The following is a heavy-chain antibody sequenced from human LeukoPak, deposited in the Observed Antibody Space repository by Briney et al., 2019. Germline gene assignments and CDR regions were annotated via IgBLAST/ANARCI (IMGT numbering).Heavy chain of an antibody. V-gene: IGHV1-69*13. D-gene: IGHD3-22*01. Sequence: VKVSCKASGGTFSSYAIHWVRQAPGQGLEWMGGIIPMFGAADYAQKFQGRVTITADESTSTAYMQLSSLRSEDAAVFYCAISIPVGYYDSRVSRVRLDPWGQGTLVTVSS. CDR1: GGTFSSYA. CDR3: AISIPVGYYDSRVSRVRLDP. J-gene: IGHJ5*02. CDR2: IIPMFGAA.